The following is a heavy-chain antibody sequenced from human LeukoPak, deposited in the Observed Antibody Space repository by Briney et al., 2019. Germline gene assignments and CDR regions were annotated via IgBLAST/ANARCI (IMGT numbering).Heavy chain of an antibody. CDR3: ARDGMRYSSGWYSDY. J-gene: IGHJ4*02. V-gene: IGHV3-30*02. D-gene: IGHD6-19*01. CDR1: GFTLDDYG. CDR2: IRYDGSNK. Sequence: GGSLRLSCAASGFTLDDYGMSWVRQAPGKGLEWVAFIRYDGSNKYYAASVKGRFTISRDNSKNTLYLQMNSLRAEDTAVYYCARDGMRYSSGWYSDYWGQGTLVTVPS.